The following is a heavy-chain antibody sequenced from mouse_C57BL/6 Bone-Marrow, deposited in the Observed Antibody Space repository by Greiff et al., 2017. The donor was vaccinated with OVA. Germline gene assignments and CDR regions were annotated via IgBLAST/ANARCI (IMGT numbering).Heavy chain of an antibody. J-gene: IGHJ1*03. V-gene: IGHV1-4*01. CDR1: GYTFTSYT. Sequence: VQLQESGADLARPGASVKLSCKASGYTFTSYTMPWVSQRPGQGLEWVGYINTSSGYTKYNQNVKDKSTLTADKSSSTAYMQLSSLTSEDSAVYYCARVGGYNWYFDVWGTGTTVTVSS. D-gene: IGHD2-14*01. CDR2: INTSSGYT. CDR3: ARVGGYNWYFDV.